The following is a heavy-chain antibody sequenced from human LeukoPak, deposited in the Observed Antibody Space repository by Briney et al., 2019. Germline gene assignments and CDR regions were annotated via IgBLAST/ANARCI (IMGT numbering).Heavy chain of an antibody. CDR2: VNSNGGT. CDR1: GGSISTFS. CDR3: ARDAGGTWFDP. J-gene: IGHJ5*02. Sequence: SETLSLTCTVSGGSISTFSWNWIRQPPGQGLEWIGYVNSNGGTYNNPSLKSRVTVSLDMSKNQFSLKLSSAAAADTAVYYCARDAGGTWFDPWGQGILVTVSS. V-gene: IGHV4-59*01.